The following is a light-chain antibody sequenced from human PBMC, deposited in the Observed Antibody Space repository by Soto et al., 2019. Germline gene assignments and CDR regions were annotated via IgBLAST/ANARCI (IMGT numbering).Light chain of an antibody. CDR2: GAS. CDR1: QSVTSNY. J-gene: IGKJ4*01. CDR3: QQYTNWPLT. V-gene: IGKV3-20*01. Sequence: IVLTQSPVTLSLSPGERATLSCRASQSVTSNYLAWYQQKPGQAPRLLIYGASSRATGIPDRFTGSGSGTEFSHTISSLQSEDFVVYYCQQYTNWPLTFGGGTKVDIK.